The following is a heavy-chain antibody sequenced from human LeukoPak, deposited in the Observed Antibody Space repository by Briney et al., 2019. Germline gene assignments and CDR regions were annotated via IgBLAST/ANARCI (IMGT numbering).Heavy chain of an antibody. CDR3: ARDYQSYFEL. Sequence: SETLSLTCAVYGGSFSGYYWSWIRQPPGKGLEWIGYIYYSGSTNYNPSLKSRVTISVDTSKNQFSLKLSSVTAADTAVYYCARDYQSYFELWGRGTLVTVSS. D-gene: IGHD2-2*01. V-gene: IGHV4-59*01. CDR2: IYYSGST. CDR1: GGSFSGYY. J-gene: IGHJ2*01.